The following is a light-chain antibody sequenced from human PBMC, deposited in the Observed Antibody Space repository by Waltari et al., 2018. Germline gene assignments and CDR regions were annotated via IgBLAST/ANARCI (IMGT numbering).Light chain of an antibody. CDR2: GAS. CDR1: QDINIR. Sequence: DIQMTQSPSSMSASVGDRVTITCRASQDINIRLAWYQQKPERAPKSLIYGASSLQSGVPSRFSGSGSGTDFTLTISSLQPEDFATYYCQLYKSYPITFGGWTKVDIK. CDR3: QLYKSYPIT. V-gene: IGKV1D-16*01. J-gene: IGKJ4*01.